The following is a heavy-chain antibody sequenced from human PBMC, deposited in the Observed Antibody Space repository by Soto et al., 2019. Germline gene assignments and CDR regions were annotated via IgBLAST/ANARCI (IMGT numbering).Heavy chain of an antibody. V-gene: IGHV5-51*01. CDR2: MYPGDSDT. J-gene: IGHJ4*02. D-gene: IGHD5-12*01. CDR3: ARYNGNDFGYFDY. CDR1: GYSFTSYG. Sequence: GESLKISCKGSGYSFTSYGIGWVRQMPGKGLEWMGVMYPGDSDTRHSPSLQGQVTISADKSISTAYLQWSSLKASDTAIYYCARYNGNDFGYFDYWGQGTLVTVSS.